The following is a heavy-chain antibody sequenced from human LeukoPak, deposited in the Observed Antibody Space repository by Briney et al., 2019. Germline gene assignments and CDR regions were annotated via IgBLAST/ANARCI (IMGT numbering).Heavy chain of an antibody. J-gene: IGHJ4*02. Sequence: ASVKVSRKXSGYTFTSYDINWVRQATGQGLEWMGWMNPNSGSTGYAQKFQGRVTMTRNTSISTAYMELSSLRSEDTAVYYCAREGLGDLDYWGQGTLVTVSS. CDR1: GYTFTSYD. V-gene: IGHV1-8*01. CDR2: MNPNSGST. CDR3: AREGLGDLDY. D-gene: IGHD4-17*01.